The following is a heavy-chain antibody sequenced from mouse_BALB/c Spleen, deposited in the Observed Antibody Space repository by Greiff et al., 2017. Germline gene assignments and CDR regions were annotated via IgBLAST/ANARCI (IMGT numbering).Heavy chain of an antibody. CDR3: ARCNASWFAY. Sequence: VQLQQSGPGLVKPSQSLSLTCSVTGYSITSGYYWNWIRQFPGNKLEWMGYISYDGSNNYNPSLKNRISITRDTSKNQFFLKLNSVTTEDTATYYCARCNASWFAYWGQGTLVTVSA. J-gene: IGHJ3*01. CDR2: ISYDGSN. V-gene: IGHV3-6*02. CDR1: GYSITSGYY.